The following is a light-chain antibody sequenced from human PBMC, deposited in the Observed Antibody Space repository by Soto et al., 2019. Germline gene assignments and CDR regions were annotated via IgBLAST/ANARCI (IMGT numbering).Light chain of an antibody. CDR3: QQSFASPRT. V-gene: IGKV1-39*01. CDR2: AAS. J-gene: IGKJ1*01. CDR1: EDINRY. Sequence: EIQMTQSPSSLAASVGDRVTITCQASEDINRYLHWYRQKPGKAPTVLIYAASSLQGGVPLRFSGSGSGTYFTLTISSLQPEDYATYYCQQSFASPRTFGQGTRVE.